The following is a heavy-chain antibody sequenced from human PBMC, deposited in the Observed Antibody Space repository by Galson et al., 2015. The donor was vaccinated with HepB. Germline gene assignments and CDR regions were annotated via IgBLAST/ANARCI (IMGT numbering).Heavy chain of an antibody. CDR1: GDSLSKYA. V-gene: IGHV1-69*13. D-gene: IGHD3-10*01. CDR2: IIPIFGTG. J-gene: IGHJ6*02. CDR3: ATGTGSASDYYYGLDV. Sequence: SVKVSCKASGDSLSKYAITWVRQAPGQGLEWMGAIIPIFGTGSYAQKFQGRVTITADESASTAYMELHSLRSDDTAVYYCATGTGSASDYYYGLDVWGQGTMVTVSS.